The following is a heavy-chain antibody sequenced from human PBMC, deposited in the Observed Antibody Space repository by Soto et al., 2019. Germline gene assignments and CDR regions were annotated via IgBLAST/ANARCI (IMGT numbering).Heavy chain of an antibody. V-gene: IGHV3-30-3*01. CDR2: ISYDGSNK. Sequence: QVQLVESGGGVVQPGRSLRLSCAASGFTFSSYAMHWVRQAPGKGLEWVAVISYDGSNKYYADSVKRRFTISRDNSKNSLYLQRNSLRAEDAAVYYCATSDYGEDYWGQGTLFTVSS. CDR3: ATSDYGEDY. D-gene: IGHD4-17*01. CDR1: GFTFSSYA. J-gene: IGHJ4*02.